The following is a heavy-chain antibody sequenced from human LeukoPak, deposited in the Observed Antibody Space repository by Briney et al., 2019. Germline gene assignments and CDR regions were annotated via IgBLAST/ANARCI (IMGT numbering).Heavy chain of an antibody. D-gene: IGHD2-15*01. V-gene: IGHV3-53*01. CDR3: ARRAGEYSHPYDY. CDR2: IYSGGNT. Sequence: PGGSLRLSCTVSGFTVSNSWSWVRQAPGKGLEWVSFIYSGGNTHYSDSVKGRFTISRDNSKNTLYLQMNSLRAEDTAIYYCARRAGEYSHPYDYWGQGTLVTVSS. CDR1: GFTVSNS. J-gene: IGHJ4*02.